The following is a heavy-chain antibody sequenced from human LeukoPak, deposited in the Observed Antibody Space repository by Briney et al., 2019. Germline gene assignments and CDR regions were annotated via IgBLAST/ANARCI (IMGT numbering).Heavy chain of an antibody. CDR3: ARHWYFDL. Sequence: GSLRLSCAASGFTFSSYAMSWVRQAPGKGLEWIGYIYYSGSTNYNPSLKSRVTISVDTSKNQFSLKLSSVTAADTAVYYCARHWYFDLWGRGTLVTVSS. CDR1: GFTFSSYA. J-gene: IGHJ2*01. V-gene: IGHV4-59*08. CDR2: IYYSGST.